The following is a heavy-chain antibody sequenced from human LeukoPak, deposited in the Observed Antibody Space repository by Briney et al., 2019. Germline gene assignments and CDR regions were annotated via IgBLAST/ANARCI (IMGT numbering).Heavy chain of an antibody. CDR3: ARDGATVTTPYYYYGMDV. V-gene: IGHV1-18*04. J-gene: IGHJ6*02. D-gene: IGHD4-17*01. Sequence: ASVKVSCKASGYIFTSYGINWVRQAPGQGPEWMGWISANNGNTNYAQELQGRVTMTTDTFTSTAYMELRSLRSDDTAVYYCARDGATVTTPYYYYGMDVWGQGTTVTVSS. CDR1: GYIFTSYG. CDR2: ISANNGNT.